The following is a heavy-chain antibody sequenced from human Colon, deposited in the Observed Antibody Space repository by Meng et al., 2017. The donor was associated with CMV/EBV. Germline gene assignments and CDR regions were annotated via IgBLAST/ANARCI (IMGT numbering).Heavy chain of an antibody. D-gene: IGHD1-26*01. CDR3: AKGRTDGGTYSFFDY. CDR1: GFTFSSYT. V-gene: IGHV3-23*01. J-gene: IGHJ4*02. Sequence: GGSLRLSCAASGFTFSSYTMGCVRQAPGKGLEWVSAISATGGSTSYTDSVKGRFTISRDNSKTTLYLQVNSLRADDTAVYYCAKGRTDGGTYSFFDYWGQGTLVTVSS. CDR2: ISATGGST.